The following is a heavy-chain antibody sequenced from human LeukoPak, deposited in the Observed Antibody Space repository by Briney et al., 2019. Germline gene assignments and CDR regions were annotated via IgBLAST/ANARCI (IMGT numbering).Heavy chain of an antibody. CDR2: IYYSGST. CDR3: ARREGNINMFDY. Sequence: SETLSLTCTVSGGSISSYYWSWIRQPPGKGLEWIGYIYYSGSTNYNPSLKSRVTISVDTSKNQFSLKLSSVTAADTAVYYCARREGNINMFDYWGQGTLVTVSS. D-gene: IGHD3-10*02. CDR1: GGSISSYY. J-gene: IGHJ4*02. V-gene: IGHV4-59*08.